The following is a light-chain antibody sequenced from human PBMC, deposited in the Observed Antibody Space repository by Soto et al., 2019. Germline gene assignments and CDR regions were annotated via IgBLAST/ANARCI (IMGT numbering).Light chain of an antibody. CDR2: EVS. Sequence: QSALTQPPSASGSPGQSVTISCTGTSSDVGGYNFVSRFQQHPGKVPKLIMYEVSKRPTGVPDRFSGSKSGNTASLTVSGLQADDEADYYCSSYAATVYVFGTGTKVTVL. V-gene: IGLV2-8*01. CDR3: SSYAATVYV. CDR1: SSDVGGYNF. J-gene: IGLJ1*01.